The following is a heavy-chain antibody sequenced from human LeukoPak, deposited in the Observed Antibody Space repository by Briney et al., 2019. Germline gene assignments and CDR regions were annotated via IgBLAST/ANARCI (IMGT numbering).Heavy chain of an antibody. J-gene: IGHJ4*02. Sequence: SETLSLTCTVSNGSISSDYWTWTRQPPGKGLEWIGYIYYSGSTKYNPSLESRATISLDTSRNQFSLKLTSMTAADTAVYYCARLTTRPGGIRPLIMDFWGQGTLVTVSS. D-gene: IGHD3-10*01. CDR1: NGSISSDY. CDR3: ARLTTRPGGIRPLIMDF. V-gene: IGHV4-59*01. CDR2: IYYSGST.